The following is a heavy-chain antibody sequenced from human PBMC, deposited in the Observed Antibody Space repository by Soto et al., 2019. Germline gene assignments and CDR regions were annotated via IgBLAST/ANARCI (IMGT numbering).Heavy chain of an antibody. J-gene: IGHJ4*02. Sequence: QVQLVESGGGVVQPGRSLRLSCAASGFTFSSYAMHWVRQAPGKGLEWVAVISYDGSNKYYADSMKGRFTISRDNSKNALYLQMNSLRDEDTAVYYCASTTTGLAAAAPRFAYWGQGTLVTVSS. D-gene: IGHD6-13*01. V-gene: IGHV3-30-3*01. CDR3: ASTTTGLAAAAPRFAY. CDR2: ISYDGSNK. CDR1: GFTFSSYA.